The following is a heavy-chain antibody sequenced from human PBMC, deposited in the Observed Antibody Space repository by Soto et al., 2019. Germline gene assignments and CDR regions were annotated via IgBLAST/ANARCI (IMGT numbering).Heavy chain of an antibody. Sequence: ASVMVSCKASGYTFTGYYRHWVRQAPGQGLEWMGWINPNSGGTNYAQKFQGWVTMTRDTSISTAYMELSRLRSDDTAVYYCARGALVVVAANLRPLDYWGKGTLVTVSS. CDR1: GYTFTGYY. CDR2: INPNSGGT. J-gene: IGHJ4*02. CDR3: ARGALVVVAANLRPLDY. V-gene: IGHV1-2*04. D-gene: IGHD2-15*01.